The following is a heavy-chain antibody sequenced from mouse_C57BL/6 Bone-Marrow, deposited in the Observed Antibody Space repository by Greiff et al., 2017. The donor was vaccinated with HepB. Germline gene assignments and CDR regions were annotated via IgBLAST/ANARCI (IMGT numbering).Heavy chain of an antibody. D-gene: IGHD1-1*01. CDR2: INPNNGGT. Sequence: EVQLQQSGPELVKPGASVKMSCKASGYTFTDYNMHWVKQSHGKSLEWIGYINPNNGGTSYNQKFKGKATLTVNKSSSTAYMELRSLTSEDSAVYYCARGVITTVQYYFDYWGQGTTLTVSS. CDR1: GYTFTDYN. J-gene: IGHJ2*01. V-gene: IGHV1-22*01. CDR3: ARGVITTVQYYFDY.